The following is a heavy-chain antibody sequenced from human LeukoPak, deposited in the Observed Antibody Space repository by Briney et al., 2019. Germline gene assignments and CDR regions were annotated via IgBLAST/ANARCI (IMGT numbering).Heavy chain of an antibody. Sequence: GGSLRLSCAASGFTFSSYGMHWVRQAPGKGLEGVAVISYDGSNKYYADSVKGRFTISRDNSKNTLYLQMNSLRPEDTAVYYCAKVKEIQLWSQPFDYWGQGTLVTVSS. D-gene: IGHD5-18*01. CDR3: AKVKEIQLWSQPFDY. V-gene: IGHV3-30*18. CDR1: GFTFSSYG. J-gene: IGHJ4*02. CDR2: ISYDGSNK.